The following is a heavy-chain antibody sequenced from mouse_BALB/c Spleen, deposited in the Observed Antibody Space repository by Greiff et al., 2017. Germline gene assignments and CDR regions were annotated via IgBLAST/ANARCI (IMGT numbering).Heavy chain of an antibody. D-gene: IGHD2-1*01. V-gene: IGHV1S81*02. CDR1: GYTFTSYW. CDR2: INPSNGRT. Sequence: QVQLQQPGAELVKPGASVKLSCKASGYTFTSYWMHWVKQRPGQGLEWIGEINPSNGRTNYNEKFKSKATLTVDKSSSTAYMQLSSLTSEDSAVYYCAYYGNYQGYFDVWGGGNTVTVSS. J-gene: IGHJ1*01. CDR3: AYYGNYQGYFDV.